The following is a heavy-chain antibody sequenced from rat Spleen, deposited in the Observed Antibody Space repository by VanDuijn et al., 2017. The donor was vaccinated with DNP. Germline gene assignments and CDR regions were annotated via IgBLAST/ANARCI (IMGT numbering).Heavy chain of an antibody. CDR2: IVHDGSRT. J-gene: IGHJ2*01. V-gene: IGHV5S10*01. CDR3: TTLNFYASLAEYFDF. CDR1: GFTFSDYN. Sequence: EVQLVESGGGLVQPGRSLKLSCAASGFTFSDYNMAWVRQGPKKGLEWVATIVHDGSRTYYRDSVKGRFTISRDNAKNILHLQMDSLRSEDTATYYCTTLNFYASLAEYFDFWGQGVMVTVSS. D-gene: IGHD1-12*01.